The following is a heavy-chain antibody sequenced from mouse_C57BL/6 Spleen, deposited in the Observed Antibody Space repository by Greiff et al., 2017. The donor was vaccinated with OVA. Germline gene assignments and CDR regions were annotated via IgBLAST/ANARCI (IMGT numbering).Heavy chain of an antibody. J-gene: IGHJ4*01. D-gene: IGHD2-1*01. V-gene: IGHV1-74*01. CDR2: IHPSDSDT. CDR1: GYTFTSYW. Sequence: QVQLQQPGAELVKPGASVKVSCKASGYTFTSYWMHWVKQRPGQGLEWIGRIHPSDSDTNYNQKFKGKATLTVDKSSSTAYIRLISLTSADSAVLYFAIGGNQGAMDYWGQGTSVTVSS. CDR3: AIGGNQGAMDY.